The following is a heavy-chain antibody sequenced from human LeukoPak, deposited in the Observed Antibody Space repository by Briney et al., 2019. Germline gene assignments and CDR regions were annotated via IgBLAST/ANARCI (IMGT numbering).Heavy chain of an antibody. Sequence: KPGGSLRLSCAASGFTFSDYTMNWVRQAPGKGLEWVSSISSSSYYIYYADSVKGRFTISRDNAKNSLYVQMNSLRAEDTAVYYCASLYGGNLDTDYWGQGTLVTVSS. D-gene: IGHD4-23*01. V-gene: IGHV3-21*01. CDR1: GFTFSDYT. CDR3: ASLYGGNLDTDY. J-gene: IGHJ4*02. CDR2: ISSSSYYI.